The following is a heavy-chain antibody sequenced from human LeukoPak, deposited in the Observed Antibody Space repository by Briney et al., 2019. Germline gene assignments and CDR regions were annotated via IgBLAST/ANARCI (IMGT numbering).Heavy chain of an antibody. CDR1: GGTFISYA. CDR2: IIPIFGTA. CDR3: ASIVDTATVSYYYYGMDV. Sequence: SVKVSYKASGGTFISYAISWVRQAPGQGLEWMGGIIPIFGTANYAQKFQGRVTITADESTSTAYMELSSLRSEDTAVYYCASIVDTATVSYYYYGMDVWGQGTTVTVSS. V-gene: IGHV1-69*13. J-gene: IGHJ6*02. D-gene: IGHD5-18*01.